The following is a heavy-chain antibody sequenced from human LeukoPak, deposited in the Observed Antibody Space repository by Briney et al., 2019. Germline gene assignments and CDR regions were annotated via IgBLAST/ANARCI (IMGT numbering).Heavy chain of an antibody. CDR3: KCLYYDILTGSAFDI. CDR1: GFTFSSYS. Sequence: PGGSLRLSCAASGFTFSSYSMNWVRQAPGKGLEWVSSISSSSSYIYYADSVKGRFTISRDNSKNTLYLQMNSLRAEDTAVYYCKCLYYDILTGSAFDIWGQGTMVTVSS. D-gene: IGHD3-9*01. CDR2: ISSSSSYI. V-gene: IGHV3-21*04. J-gene: IGHJ3*02.